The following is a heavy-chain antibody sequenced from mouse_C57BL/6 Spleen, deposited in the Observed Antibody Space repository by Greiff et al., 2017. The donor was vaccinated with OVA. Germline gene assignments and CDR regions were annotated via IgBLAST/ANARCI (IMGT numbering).Heavy chain of an antibody. CDR3: ARDSNYLYYFDY. CDR2: INPNNGGT. D-gene: IGHD2-5*01. Sequence: VQLQQSGPELVKPGASVKMSCKASGYTFTDYNMHWVKQSHGKSLEWIGYINPNNGGTSYNQKFKGKATLTVNKSSSTAYLELRSLTSEDSAVYCCARDSNYLYYFDYWGQGTTLTVSS. V-gene: IGHV1-22*01. J-gene: IGHJ2*01. CDR1: GYTFTDYN.